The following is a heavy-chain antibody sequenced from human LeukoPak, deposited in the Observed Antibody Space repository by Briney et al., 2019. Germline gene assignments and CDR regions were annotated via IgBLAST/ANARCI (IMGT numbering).Heavy chain of an antibody. J-gene: IGHJ5*02. Sequence: ASVKVSCKASGGTFSSYAISWVRQAPGQGLEWMGGIIPIFGTANYAQKFQGRVTITADESTSTAYMELSSLRSEDTAVYYCARDRITMVRGVIRKGFDPRGQGTLVTVSS. CDR2: IIPIFGTA. V-gene: IGHV1-69*13. D-gene: IGHD3-10*01. CDR3: ARDRITMVRGVIRKGFDP. CDR1: GGTFSSYA.